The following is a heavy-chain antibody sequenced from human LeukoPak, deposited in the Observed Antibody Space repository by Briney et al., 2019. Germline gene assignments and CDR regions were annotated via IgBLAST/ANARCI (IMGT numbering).Heavy chain of an antibody. V-gene: IGHV3-21*01. J-gene: IGHJ4*02. CDR3: ARDEAHYDFWSGYYTDPVDY. CDR2: ISSSSSYI. Sequence: GGSLRLSCAASGFTFSSFSMNWVRQAPGKGLEWVSSISSSSSYIYYADSVKGRFTISRDNAKNSLYLQMNSLRAEDTAVYYCARDEAHYDFWSGYYTDPVDYWGQGTLVTVSS. CDR1: GFTFSSFS. D-gene: IGHD3-3*01.